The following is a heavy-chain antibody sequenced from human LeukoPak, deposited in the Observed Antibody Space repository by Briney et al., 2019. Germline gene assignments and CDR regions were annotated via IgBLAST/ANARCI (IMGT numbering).Heavy chain of an antibody. CDR3: AKDVYSSSLAPGGY. CDR1: GFTFSSYR. CDR2: ISSSSSTI. Sequence: PGGSLRLSCEASGFTFSSYRMNWVRQAPGKGLEYISYISSSSSTIYYADSVKGRFTISRDNAKNSLYLQMNSLRAEDTALYYCAKDVYSSSLAPGGYWGQGTLVTVSS. J-gene: IGHJ4*02. V-gene: IGHV3-48*04. D-gene: IGHD6-13*01.